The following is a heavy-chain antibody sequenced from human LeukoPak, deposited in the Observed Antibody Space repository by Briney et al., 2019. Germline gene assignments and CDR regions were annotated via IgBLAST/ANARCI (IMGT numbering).Heavy chain of an antibody. D-gene: IGHD3-10*01. V-gene: IGHV1-69*13. J-gene: IGHJ5*02. CDR2: IIPIFGTA. CDR1: GGTLSSYA. Sequence: SVKVSCKASGGTLSSYAISWVRQAPGQGLEWMGGIIPIFGTANYAQKFQGRVTITADESTSTAYMELSSLRSEDTAVYYCARVGYYGSGSYLAWGQGTLVTVSS. CDR3: ARVGYYGSGSYLA.